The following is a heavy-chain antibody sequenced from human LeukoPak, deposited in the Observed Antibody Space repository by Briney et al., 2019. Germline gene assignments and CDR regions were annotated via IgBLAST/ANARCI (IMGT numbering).Heavy chain of an antibody. CDR2: FYSGGST. V-gene: IGHV4-39*07. D-gene: IGHD3-3*01. CDR1: GDSISGSKYF. CDR3: ARVGSGLNLYYFDY. J-gene: IGHJ4*02. Sequence: SETLSLTCTVFGDSISGSKYFWGWFRQPPGKGRGWFGNFYSGGSTYYNPSLKRRVAISEDTSGKQFSLRLGSVTAADTAVYFCARVGSGLNLYYFDYWGQGILVTVSS.